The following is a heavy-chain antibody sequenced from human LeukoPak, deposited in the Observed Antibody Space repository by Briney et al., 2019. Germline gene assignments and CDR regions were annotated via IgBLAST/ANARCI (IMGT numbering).Heavy chain of an antibody. CDR2: IFYSGTT. CDR3: ARTSVRYDNLRGNYRYWGIDF. Sequence: KPSETLSLTCTVSGASISRSNWWSWVRQSPGKGSEWIGEIFYSGTTNYNPSLKSRVTLSVATSDNQFSLKLTSATAADTAVYYCARTSVRYDNLRGNYRYWGIDFWGQGTLVTIS. J-gene: IGHJ4*02. CDR1: GASISRSNW. D-gene: IGHD3-16*02. V-gene: IGHV4-4*02.